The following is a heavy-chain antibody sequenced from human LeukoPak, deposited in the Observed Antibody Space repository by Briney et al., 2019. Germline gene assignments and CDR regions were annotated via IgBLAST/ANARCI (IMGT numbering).Heavy chain of an antibody. D-gene: IGHD2-15*01. V-gene: IGHV1-69*05. CDR2: IIPIFGTA. CDR3: ASTRCSGGSCYSSPSLDH. CDR1: GGTFSSYA. Sequence: SVKVSCKASGGTFSSYAISWVRQAPGQGLEWMGGIIPIFGTANYAQKFQGRVTITTDESTSTAYMELSSLRSEDTAVYYCASTRCSGGSCYSSPSLDHWGQGTLVTVSS. J-gene: IGHJ4*02.